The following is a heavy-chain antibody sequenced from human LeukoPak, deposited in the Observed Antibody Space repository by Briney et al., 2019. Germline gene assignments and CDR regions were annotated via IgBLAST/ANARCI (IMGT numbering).Heavy chain of an antibody. CDR2: INHSGST. V-gene: IGHV4-34*01. CDR1: GGSFSGYY. Sequence: SETLSLTCAVYGGSFSGYYWSWIRQPPGKGLEWIGEINHSGSTNYSPSLKSRVTISVDTSKNQFSLKLSSVTAADTAVYYCASGWRADAFDIWGQGTMVTVSS. J-gene: IGHJ3*02. CDR3: ASGWRADAFDI.